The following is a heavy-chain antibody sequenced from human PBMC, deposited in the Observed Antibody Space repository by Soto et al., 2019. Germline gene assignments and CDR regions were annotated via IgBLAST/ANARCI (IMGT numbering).Heavy chain of an antibody. J-gene: IGHJ4*02. CDR3: ARPSRNYYGSGSYWDPLDY. V-gene: IGHV1-69*02. D-gene: IGHD3-10*01. CDR1: GGTFSSYT. Sequence: QVQLVQSGAEVKKPGSSVKVSCKASGGTFSSYTISWVRQAPGQGLEWMGRIIPILGIANYAQKFQGRVTITADKSTSTAYMELSSLRSEDTAVYYCARPSRNYYGSGSYWDPLDYWGQGTLVTVSS. CDR2: IIPILGIA.